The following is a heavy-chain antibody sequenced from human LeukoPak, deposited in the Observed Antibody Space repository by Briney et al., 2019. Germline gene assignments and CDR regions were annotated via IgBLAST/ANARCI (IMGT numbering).Heavy chain of an antibody. V-gene: IGHV3-30*19. CDR3: AREGQPYNWFDP. J-gene: IGHJ5*02. D-gene: IGHD6-13*01. CDR1: GFTFSSYG. Sequence: GGSLRLSCAASGFTFSSYGMHWVRQAPGKGLEWVAVIWYDGSNKYYADSVKGRFTISRDDSKKTLYLQMNSLRAEDTAVYYCAREGQPYNWFDPWGQGTLVTVSS. CDR2: IWYDGSNK.